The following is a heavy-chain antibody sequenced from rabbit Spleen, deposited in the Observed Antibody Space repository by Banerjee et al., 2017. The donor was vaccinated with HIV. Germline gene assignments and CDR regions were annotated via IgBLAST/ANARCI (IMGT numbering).Heavy chain of an antibody. V-gene: IGHV1S47*01. J-gene: IGHJ4*01. Sequence: QEQLVESGGGLVQPGGSLKLSCKASGFDFSSYGVSWVRQAPGKGLEWIGCIYTGDGSTYYAGWVNGRVSISRSTSLNTVTLQMTSLTAADTATYFCARFYAGYGDFGFAAMWGPGTLVTVS. CDR3: ARFYAGYGDFGFAAM. CDR2: IYTGDGST. D-gene: IGHD7-1*01. CDR1: GFDFSSYG.